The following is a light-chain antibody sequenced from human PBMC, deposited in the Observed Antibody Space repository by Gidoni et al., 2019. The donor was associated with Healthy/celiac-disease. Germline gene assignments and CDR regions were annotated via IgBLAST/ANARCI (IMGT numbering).Light chain of an antibody. Sequence: DIQMTQSPSSLSASVGDRVTITCQASQDISHYLHWYQQKPGKAPKLLIYDASNLETGVPSRFSGSGSGTDFTFTISSLQPEDIATYYCQQYDNLPVTFGGGTKVEIK. V-gene: IGKV1-33*01. CDR1: QDISHY. CDR2: DAS. J-gene: IGKJ4*01. CDR3: QQYDNLPVT.